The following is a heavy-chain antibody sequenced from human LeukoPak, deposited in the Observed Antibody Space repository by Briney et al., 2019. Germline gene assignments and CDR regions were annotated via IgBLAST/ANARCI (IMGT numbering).Heavy chain of an antibody. CDR3: ARESGNNWFDP. D-gene: IGHD1-26*01. CDR1: GFTFSSYA. V-gene: IGHV3-30-3*01. CDR2: ISYDGSNK. Sequence: HPGGSLRLSCAASGFTFSSYAMHWVRQAPGKGLEWVAVISYDGSNKYYADSVKGRFTISRDNSKNTLHLQMNSLRAEDTAVYYCARESGNNWFDPWGQGTLVTVSS. J-gene: IGHJ5*02.